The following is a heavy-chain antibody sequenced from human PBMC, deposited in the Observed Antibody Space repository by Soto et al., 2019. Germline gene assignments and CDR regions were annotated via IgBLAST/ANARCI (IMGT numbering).Heavy chain of an antibody. CDR2: MNPNSGNT. CDR3: AGEKAGTTGIDF. D-gene: IGHD1-7*01. V-gene: IGHV1-8*01. CDR1: GYTFTGYD. Sequence: QAQLVQSGAEVKKPGASVKVSCKASGYTFTGYDINWVRQATGQGLEWMGWMNPNSGNTGYAQNFRGRVTMTRDNSITTAYMELTSLRDDDSAVYYCAGEKAGTTGIDFWGQGTLVTVSS. J-gene: IGHJ4*02.